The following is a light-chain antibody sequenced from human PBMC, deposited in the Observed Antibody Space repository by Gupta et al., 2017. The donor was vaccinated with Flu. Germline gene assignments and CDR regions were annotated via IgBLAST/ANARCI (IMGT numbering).Light chain of an antibody. CDR1: GSDIGGPNI. V-gene: IGLV2-14*01. CDR3: NAYSTSSTPWV. CDR2: EVN. J-gene: IGLJ2*01. Sequence: QSALTQTASVSGPPGQPITVACTGTGSDIGGPNIVSWYQHHPGKVPKLIIYEVNNRPSGISARFFGSKSGNTASLTISGLQAEVEADYYCNAYSTSSTPWVFGGGTKLTVL.